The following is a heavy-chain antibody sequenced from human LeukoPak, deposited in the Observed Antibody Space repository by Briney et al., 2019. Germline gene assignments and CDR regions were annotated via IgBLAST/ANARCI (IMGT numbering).Heavy chain of an antibody. CDR2: IYHSGST. V-gene: IGHV4-39*01. J-gene: IGHJ3*02. D-gene: IGHD1-14*01. CDR1: GGSISSSSYY. CDR3: ARLLRTKAFDI. Sequence: SETLSLTCTVSGGSISSSSYYWGWIRQPPGKGLEWIGEIYHSGSTNYNPSLKSRVTISVDTSKNQFSLKLSSVTAADTAVYYCARLLRTKAFDIWGQGTMVTVSS.